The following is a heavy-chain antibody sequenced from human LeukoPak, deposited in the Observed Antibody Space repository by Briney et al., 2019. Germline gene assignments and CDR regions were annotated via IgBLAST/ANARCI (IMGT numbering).Heavy chain of an antibody. CDR2: IYSGGST. CDR1: GFTVSSNC. Sequence: PGGSLRLSCAASGFTVSSNCMSWVRQAPGKGLEWVSVIYSGGSTYYADSVKGRFTISRDNSKNTLYLQMNSLRAEDTAVYYCARDHLNYGSGSSNYYYGLDVWGQGTTVTVSS. J-gene: IGHJ6*02. CDR3: ARDHLNYGSGSSNYYYGLDV. V-gene: IGHV3-66*01. D-gene: IGHD3-10*01.